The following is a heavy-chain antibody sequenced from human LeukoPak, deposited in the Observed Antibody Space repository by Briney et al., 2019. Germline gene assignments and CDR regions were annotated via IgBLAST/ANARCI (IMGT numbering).Heavy chain of an antibody. CDR1: GYTFTSYG. CDR2: INPSGGST. V-gene: IGHV1-46*01. J-gene: IGHJ4*02. Sequence: GASVKVSCTASGYTFTSYGISWVRQAPGQGLEWMGTINPSGGSTTYAQKFQGRVTMTRDTSTSTVYMELSSLRSEDTAVYYCARDHGSAYYRAPRHWGQGTLVTVSS. CDR3: ARDHGSAYYRAPRH. D-gene: IGHD3-10*01.